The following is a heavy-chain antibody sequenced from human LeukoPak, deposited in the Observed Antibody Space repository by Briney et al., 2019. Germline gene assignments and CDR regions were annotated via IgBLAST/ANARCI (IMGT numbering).Heavy chain of an antibody. V-gene: IGHV3-30*04. D-gene: IGHD3-9*01. Sequence: GRSLRLSCAASGFTFSSYAMHWVRQAPGKGLEWVAVISYDGSNKYYADSVKGRFTISRDNSKNTLYLQMNSLRAEDTAVYYCAKDSRYYDILTGYYTVSFGYYFDYWGQGTLVTVSS. CDR2: ISYDGSNK. CDR1: GFTFSSYA. J-gene: IGHJ4*02. CDR3: AKDSRYYDILTGYYTVSFGYYFDY.